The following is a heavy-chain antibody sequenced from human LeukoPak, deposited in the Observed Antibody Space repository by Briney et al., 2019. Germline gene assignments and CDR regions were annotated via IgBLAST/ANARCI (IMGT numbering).Heavy chain of an antibody. V-gene: IGHV1-18*01. CDR1: GYTFTTYS. CDR3: ARALGDSSVRD. J-gene: IGHJ4*02. Sequence: ASVKVSCKASGYTFTTYSITWVRQAPGQSLEWMGWISAYNGKTSYAQNFQGRVTMTTDTSTSTAYMELRSLRSDDTAVYYCARALGDSSVRDWGQGTLVTVSS. D-gene: IGHD5/OR15-5a*01. CDR2: ISAYNGKT.